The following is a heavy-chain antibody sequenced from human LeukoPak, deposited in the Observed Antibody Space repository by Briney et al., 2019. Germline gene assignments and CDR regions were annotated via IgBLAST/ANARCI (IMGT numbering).Heavy chain of an antibody. V-gene: IGHV1-46*01. D-gene: IGHD6-13*01. Sequence: GASVKVSCKAAGYTFTSYYMHWVRQAPGQGLEWMGIINPGGSSTNYEQKFQGRVTMTRDTSTSTVYMELSSLRSEDTAVYYCGRGFGSSSWYRVGYWGQGTLVTVSS. CDR3: GRGFGSSSWYRVGY. CDR1: GYTFTSYY. J-gene: IGHJ4*02. CDR2: INPGGSST.